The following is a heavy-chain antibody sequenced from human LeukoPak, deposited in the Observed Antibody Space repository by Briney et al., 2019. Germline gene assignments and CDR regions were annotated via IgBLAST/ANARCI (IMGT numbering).Heavy chain of an antibody. Sequence: PGGSLRLSCAASGFTFSSYSMNWVRQAPGKGLEWVSSISSSSSYIYYADSVKGRFTISRDNAKNSLYLQMNSLRAEDTAVYYCASPIAAAGDFDYWGQGTLVTVSS. CDR1: GFTFSSYS. J-gene: IGHJ4*02. V-gene: IGHV3-21*01. CDR3: ASPIAAAGDFDY. CDR2: ISSSSSYI. D-gene: IGHD6-13*01.